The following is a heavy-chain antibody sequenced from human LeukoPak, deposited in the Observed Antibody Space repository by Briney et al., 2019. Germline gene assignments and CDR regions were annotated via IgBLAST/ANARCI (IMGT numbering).Heavy chain of an antibody. D-gene: IGHD1-1*01. V-gene: IGHV4-59*11. J-gene: IGHJ4*02. CDR2: IHDSGST. Sequence: SETLSLTCTVYGGSISGHWNWMRPHPGKGVAYVGNIHDSGSTNYNPSLKSRVTISIDTSKKQFSLSLRSLTAADTAVYYCARDPWDNNWYNFDSWGQGTLVTVSS. CDR1: GGSISGH. CDR3: ARDPWDNNWYNFDS.